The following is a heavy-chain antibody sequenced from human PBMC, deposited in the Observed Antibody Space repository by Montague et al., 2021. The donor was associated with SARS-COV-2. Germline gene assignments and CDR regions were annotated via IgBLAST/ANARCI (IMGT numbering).Heavy chain of an antibody. CDR3: ARHVSGSLTHFHH. Sequence: SETLSLTCTVSGGSLSSYYWSWIRQPPGKGLEWIGYIYYSGSTNYNPSLKSRVTISVDTSKNQFSLNLSSVTVADTAVYYCARHVSGSLTHFHHWGQGSLVTVSS. CDR2: IYYSGST. J-gene: IGHJ1*01. V-gene: IGHV4-59*08. CDR1: GGSLSSYY. D-gene: IGHD1-26*01.